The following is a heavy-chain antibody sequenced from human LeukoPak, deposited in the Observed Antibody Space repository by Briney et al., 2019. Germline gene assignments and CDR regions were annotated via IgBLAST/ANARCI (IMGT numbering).Heavy chain of an antibody. CDR2: ISSSSSYI. CDR1: GFTFSSYS. Sequence: GGSLRLSCAASGFTFSSYSMNWVRQAPGKGLEWVSSISSSSSYIYYADSVKGRFTISRDNAKNSLYLQMNSLRAEDTAVYYCARGQTHCSGGSCYFDYWGQGTLVTVSS. V-gene: IGHV3-21*01. CDR3: ARGQTHCSGGSCYFDY. D-gene: IGHD2-15*01. J-gene: IGHJ4*02.